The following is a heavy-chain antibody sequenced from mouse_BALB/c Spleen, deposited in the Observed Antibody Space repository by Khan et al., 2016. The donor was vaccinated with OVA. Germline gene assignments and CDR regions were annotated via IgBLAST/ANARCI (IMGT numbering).Heavy chain of an antibody. Sequence: EVQLQESGPELVKPGASVKMSCKASGYTFTNYIIHWVKQKPGQGLEWFGYINPYNDGTKYNEKFKGKATLTSDKSSSTAYMELSGLTSEDSAVYYCARDYGSSFWFAYWGQGTLVTVSA. CDR3: ARDYGSSFWFAY. CDR1: GYTFTNYI. V-gene: IGHV1S136*01. D-gene: IGHD1-1*01. CDR2: INPYNDGT. J-gene: IGHJ3*01.